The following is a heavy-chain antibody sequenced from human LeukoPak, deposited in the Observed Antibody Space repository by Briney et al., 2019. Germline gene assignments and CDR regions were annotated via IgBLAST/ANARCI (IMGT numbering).Heavy chain of an antibody. CDR2: ISGTGSTI. CDR1: GFTFSSYA. D-gene: IGHD2-2*01. Sequence: GGSLRLSCAASGFTFSSYAMSWIRQAPGKGLEWVSYISGTGSTIYYADSVKGRFTISRDNAKNSLYLQMNSLRAEDTAVYYCARPYDFDYWGQGTLVTVSS. V-gene: IGHV3-11*01. CDR3: ARPYDFDY. J-gene: IGHJ4*02.